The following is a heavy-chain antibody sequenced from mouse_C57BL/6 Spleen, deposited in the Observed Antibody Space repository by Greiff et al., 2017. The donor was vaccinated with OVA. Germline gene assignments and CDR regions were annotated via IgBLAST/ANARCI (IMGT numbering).Heavy chain of an antibody. Sequence: VMLVESGAELARPGASVKMSCKASGYTFTSYTMHWVKQRPGQGLEWIGYINPSSGYTKYNQKFKDKATLTADKSSSTAYMQLSSLTSEDSAVYYCARCHDGYYVDYWGQGTTLTVSS. CDR1: GYTFTSYT. J-gene: IGHJ2*01. D-gene: IGHD2-3*01. CDR3: ARCHDGYYVDY. CDR2: INPSSGYT. V-gene: IGHV1-4*01.